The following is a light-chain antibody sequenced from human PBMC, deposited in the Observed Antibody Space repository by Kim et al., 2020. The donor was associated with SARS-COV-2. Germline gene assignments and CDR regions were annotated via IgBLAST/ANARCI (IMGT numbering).Light chain of an antibody. CDR3: QQATGFPLS. J-gene: IGKJ4*01. CDR2: SAS. V-gene: IGKV1-12*01. Sequence: ASVGSRVTITWRGSQSIGHWLAWYQQKPGKVPKLLVYSASSLQSGVPSRFSGSGSGTEFTLTIDSLQPEDFATYYCQQATGFPLSFGEGTKVDIK. CDR1: QSIGHW.